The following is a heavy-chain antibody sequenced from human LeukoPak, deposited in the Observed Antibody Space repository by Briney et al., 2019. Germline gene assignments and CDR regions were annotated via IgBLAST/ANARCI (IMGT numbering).Heavy chain of an antibody. V-gene: IGHV4-61*02. CDR2: IYTSGST. CDR3: AIHSAMGSHDY. Sequence: SQTLSLTCTVSGGSISSGSYYWSWIRQPAGKGLEWIGRIYTSGSTNYIPSLKSRVTTSVDTSKNQFSLKLSSVTAADTAVYYCAIHSAMGSHDYWGQGTLVTVSS. D-gene: IGHD2-21*01. J-gene: IGHJ4*02. CDR1: GGSISSGSYY.